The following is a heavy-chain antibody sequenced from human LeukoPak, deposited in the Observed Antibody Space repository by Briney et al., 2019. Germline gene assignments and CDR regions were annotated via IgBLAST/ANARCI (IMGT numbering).Heavy chain of an antibody. CDR2: INPSGGST. CDR1: GYTFTSYY. J-gene: IGHJ4*02. V-gene: IGHV1-46*01. D-gene: IGHD5-24*01. CDR3: ATGKGRDGYNPGSNFDY. Sequence: ASVKVSCKASGYTFTSYYMHWVRQAPGQGLEWMGIINPSGGSTSYAQRFQGRVTMTRDMSTSTVYMELSSLRSEDTAVYYCATGKGRDGYNPGSNFDYWGQGTLVTVSS.